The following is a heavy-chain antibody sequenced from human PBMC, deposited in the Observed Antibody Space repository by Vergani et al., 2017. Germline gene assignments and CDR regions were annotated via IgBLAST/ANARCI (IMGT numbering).Heavy chain of an antibody. Sequence: QVQLQESGPGLVKPSQTLSLTCTVSGGSINSHNYYWSWIRQPAGKGLEWIGRIHTSGRTNYNPSRKSRVTMSEDTSKNQFSLNLTSVTSADTAVYFCAGGSCLGGSCYKPLFDYWGQGILVTVSS. CDR2: IHTSGRT. CDR1: GGSINSHNYY. D-gene: IGHD2-15*01. V-gene: IGHV4-61*02. CDR3: AGGSCLGGSCYKPLFDY. J-gene: IGHJ4*02.